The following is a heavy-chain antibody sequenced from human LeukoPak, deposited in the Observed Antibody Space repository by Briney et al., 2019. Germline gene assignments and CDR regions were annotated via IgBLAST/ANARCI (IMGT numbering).Heavy chain of an antibody. V-gene: IGHV3-74*01. CDR1: GFTFDTYW. CDR3: VRSIRHYNSGWYAFDL. CDR2: IDVDGRTT. J-gene: IGHJ4*02. D-gene: IGHD6-19*01. Sequence: GGSLRLSCAASGFTFDTYWMHWVREVPREGPVWVSRIDVDGRTTSYADSVKGRFTISRDNAKNTLYLQMNSLRAEDTAVYYCVRSIRHYNSGWYAFDLWGQGTLVTVSS.